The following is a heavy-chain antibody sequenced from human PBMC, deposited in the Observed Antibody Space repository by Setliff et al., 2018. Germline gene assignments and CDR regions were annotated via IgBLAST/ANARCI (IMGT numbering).Heavy chain of an antibody. CDR3: ARTGTYRYFDY. CDR2: IYDSGSS. D-gene: IGHD1-1*01. J-gene: IGHJ4*02. CDR1: GGSVSNSGFF. Sequence: SETLSLTCTVSGGSVSNSGFFWGWLRQAPGKGLEWIGNIYDSGSSNYNASLKSRVTISVDTSKNQFSLKLDSVTAADTAIYYCARTGTYRYFDYWGQGALVTVSS. V-gene: IGHV4-39*07.